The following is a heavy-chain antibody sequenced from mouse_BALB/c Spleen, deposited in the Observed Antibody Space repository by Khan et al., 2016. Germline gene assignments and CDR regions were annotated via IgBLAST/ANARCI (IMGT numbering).Heavy chain of an antibody. D-gene: IGHD2-14*01. CDR2: ISYSGNT. V-gene: IGHV3-8*02. Sequence: EVQLQESGPSLAKPSQTLSLTCSVTGDSITSGYWNWIRKFPGNRLEYMGYISYSGNTYYTPFLKSRISITRDTSKNQHYLQLISVTTEDTATYYCARSNRNDAWFAYWGQGTLVTVSA. CDR3: ARSNRNDAWFAY. CDR1: GDSITSGY. J-gene: IGHJ3*01.